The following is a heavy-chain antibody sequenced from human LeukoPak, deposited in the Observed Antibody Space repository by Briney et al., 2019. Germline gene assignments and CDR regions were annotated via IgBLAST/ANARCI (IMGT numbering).Heavy chain of an antibody. CDR2: IYYSGST. V-gene: IGHV4-59*12. CDR1: GGSISSYY. J-gene: IGHJ4*02. Sequence: SETLSLTCTVSGGSISSYYWSWIRQPPGKGLEWIGSIYYSGSTYYNPSLKSRVTISVDTSKNQFSLKLSSVTAADTAVYHCAREYQYYYDSSGYYDYWGQGTLVTVSS. CDR3: AREYQYYYDSSGYYDY. D-gene: IGHD3-22*01.